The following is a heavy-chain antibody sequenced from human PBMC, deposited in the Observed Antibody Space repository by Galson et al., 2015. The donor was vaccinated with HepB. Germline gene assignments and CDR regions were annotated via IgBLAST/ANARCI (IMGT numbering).Heavy chain of an antibody. CDR3: ARDQGGAYCSGGSCYHSGWVFDY. CDR1: GGTFSSYA. D-gene: IGHD2-15*01. Sequence: SVKVSCKASGGTFSSYAISWVRQAPGQGLEWMGGIIPILGIANYAQKFQGRVTITADKSTSTAYMELSSLRSEDTAVYYCARDQGGAYCSGGSCYHSGWVFDYWGQGTLVTVSS. V-gene: IGHV1-69*10. J-gene: IGHJ4*02. CDR2: IIPILGIA.